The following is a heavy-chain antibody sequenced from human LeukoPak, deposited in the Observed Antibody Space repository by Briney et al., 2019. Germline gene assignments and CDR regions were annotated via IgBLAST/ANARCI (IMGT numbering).Heavy chain of an antibody. Sequence: SETLSLTCTVSGGSISSYYWSWIRQPPGKGLEWVGYIYYSGSTKYYPSLKSRVTISVDTSKNQFSLKLSSVTAADTAVYYCARSSFRLTYYDFWSGYASWFDPWGQGTLVTVSS. CDR2: IYYSGST. J-gene: IGHJ5*02. D-gene: IGHD3-3*01. V-gene: IGHV4-59*01. CDR1: GGSISSYY. CDR3: ARSSFRLTYYDFWSGYASWFDP.